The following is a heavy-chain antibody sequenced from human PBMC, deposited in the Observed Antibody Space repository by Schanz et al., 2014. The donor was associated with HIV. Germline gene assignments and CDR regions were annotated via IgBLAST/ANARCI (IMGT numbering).Heavy chain of an antibody. CDR3: ARGLSFFSGSYPQYYFDN. Sequence: QVRLQESGPGLVKPSETLSLTCSVSGDSIRNNSWTWIRQSPGRGLEWIAYISYSGAIKYNPSLQSRVTILLATSKNQLSLKVTSVTAADTAIYYCARGLSFFSGSYPQYYFDNWGQGTLVTVSS. CDR1: GDSIRNNS. CDR2: ISYSGAI. D-gene: IGHD3-16*02. J-gene: IGHJ4*02. V-gene: IGHV4-59*01.